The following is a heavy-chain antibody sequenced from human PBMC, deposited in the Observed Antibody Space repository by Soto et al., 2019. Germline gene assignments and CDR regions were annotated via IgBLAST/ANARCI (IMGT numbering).Heavy chain of an antibody. J-gene: IGHJ4*02. CDR3: ARDWYFLDMSYFDY. D-gene: IGHD2-2*03. CDR1: GYTFTSYG. CDR2: ISAYNGNT. V-gene: IGHV1-18*01. Sequence: ASVKVSCKASGYTFTSYGISWVRQAPGQGLEWMGWISAYNGNTNYAQKLQGRVTMTTDTSTSTAYMELRSLRSDDTAVYYCARDWYFLDMSYFDYWGQGTLVTVSS.